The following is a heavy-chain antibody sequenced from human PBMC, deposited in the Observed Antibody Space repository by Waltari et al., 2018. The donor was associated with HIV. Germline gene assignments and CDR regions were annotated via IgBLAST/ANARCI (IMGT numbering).Heavy chain of an antibody. J-gene: IGHJ4*02. CDR3: ATMVFHSSGFFFPPPKLTYIDV. V-gene: IGHV1-69*12. CDR2: IVPPSKTL. D-gene: IGHD2-8*01. CDR1: GNTFNNYA. Sequence: QVQLVQSGTEVKKPGSSVRVSCKASGNTFNNYAIAWVRPAPGQGLEGMGVIVPPSKTLTLPRNLQGRVTLSADESTATAYLELNSLTPEDTAVYFCATMVFHSSGFFFPPPKLTYIDVWGQGSLVIVSS.